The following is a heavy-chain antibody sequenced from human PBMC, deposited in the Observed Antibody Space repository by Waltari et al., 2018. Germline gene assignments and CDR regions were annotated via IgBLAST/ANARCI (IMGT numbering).Heavy chain of an antibody. Sequence: QVQLQESGPGLVKPSQTLSLTCSVSGGSVLRGDCFWTWIRQPPGKGLEWIGYIDNSGSTHYNPSLRRRLSISGDPSKNQFSLKLNSVTAADTAVYYCGRMDVAVAGLFYYIVDVWGQGTTVTVAS. CDR1: GGSVLRGDCF. CDR3: GRMDVAVAGLFYYIVDV. J-gene: IGHJ6*02. V-gene: IGHV4-30-4*08. D-gene: IGHD6-19*01. CDR2: IDNSGST.